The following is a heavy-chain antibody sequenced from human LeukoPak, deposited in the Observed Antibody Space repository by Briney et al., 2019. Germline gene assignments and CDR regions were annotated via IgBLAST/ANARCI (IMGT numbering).Heavy chain of an antibody. CDR2: INPNSGGT. J-gene: IGHJ5*02. Sequence: GASVKVSCKASGYTFTGYYMHWVRQAPGQGLEWMGWINPNSGGTNYAQKFQGRVTMTRDTSISTAYMELSRLRSDDTAVYYCARPHPGETIFGVDQHLYNWFDPWGQGTLVTVSS. D-gene: IGHD3-3*01. CDR3: ARPHPGETIFGVDQHLYNWFDP. V-gene: IGHV1-2*02. CDR1: GYTFTGYY.